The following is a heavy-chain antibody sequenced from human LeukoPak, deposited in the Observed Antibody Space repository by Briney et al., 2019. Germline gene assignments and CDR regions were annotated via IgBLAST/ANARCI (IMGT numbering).Heavy chain of an antibody. Sequence: QSGGSLRLSCAASGFTLSSHWMCWVRQAPGKGLEWVANIKPDGSAKYYVDSVKGRFTISRDNAKNSLYLQMDGLRAEDTALYYCARDHQWSSDYWGQGALVTVSS. CDR3: ARDHQWSSDY. CDR2: IKPDGSAK. J-gene: IGHJ4*02. D-gene: IGHD3-3*01. V-gene: IGHV3-7*01. CDR1: GFTLSSHW.